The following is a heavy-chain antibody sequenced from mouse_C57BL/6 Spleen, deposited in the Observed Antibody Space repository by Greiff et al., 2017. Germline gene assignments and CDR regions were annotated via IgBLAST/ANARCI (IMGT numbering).Heavy chain of an antibody. V-gene: IGHV1-26*01. D-gene: IGHD2-5*01. Sequence: EVQLQQSGPELVKPGASVKISCKASGYTFTDYYMNWVKQSHGKSLEWIGDINPHNGGTSYNQKFKGKATLTVDKSSSTAYMELRSLTSEDSAVYYCAKTDYSNCGGGFYYYAMDYWGQGTSVTVSS. CDR1: GYTFTDYY. CDR2: INPHNGGT. CDR3: AKTDYSNCGGGFYYYAMDY. J-gene: IGHJ4*01.